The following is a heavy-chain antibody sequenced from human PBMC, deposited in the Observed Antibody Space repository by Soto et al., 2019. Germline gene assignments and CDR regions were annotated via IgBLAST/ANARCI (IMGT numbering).Heavy chain of an antibody. V-gene: IGHV3-21*01. CDR2: ISSSSSYI. J-gene: IGHJ4*02. Sequence: GGSLRLSCAASGFTFSGYSMNWVRQAPGKGLEWVSSISSSSSYIYYADSVKGRFTISRDNAKNSLYLQMNSLRAEDKDVYYCARERRYFDWLLGYFDYWGQGT. CDR3: ARERRYFDWLLGYFDY. CDR1: GFTFSGYS. D-gene: IGHD3-9*01.